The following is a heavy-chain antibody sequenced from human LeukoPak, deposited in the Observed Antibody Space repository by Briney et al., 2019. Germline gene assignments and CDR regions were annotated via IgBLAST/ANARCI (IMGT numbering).Heavy chain of an antibody. Sequence: GGSLRLSCAASGFTFSNYGMHWVRQAPGKGLEWVAVMWYDESKEYSGDSVKGRFTISRDKSKNTLYLQMDSLRAEDTAVYYCARDSGYSYADDYWGQGTLVTVSS. J-gene: IGHJ4*02. CDR1: GFTFSNYG. D-gene: IGHD5-18*01. V-gene: IGHV3-33*01. CDR2: MWYDESKE. CDR3: ARDSGYSYADDY.